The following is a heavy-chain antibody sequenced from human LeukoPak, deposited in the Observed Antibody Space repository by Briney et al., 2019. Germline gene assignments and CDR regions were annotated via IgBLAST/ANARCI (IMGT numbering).Heavy chain of an antibody. J-gene: IGHJ5*02. CDR1: GGSFSSYY. CDR2: IYYSGST. Sequence: SETLSLTCTVSGGSFSSYYWSWIRQPPGKGLEWIGYIYYSGSTNYNPSLESRVTISLDTSKNQFSLKLSSETAADTAVYYCVRAVGPVGSYDSPWGQGTLVTVSS. D-gene: IGHD1-26*01. CDR3: VRAVGPVGSYDSP. V-gene: IGHV4-59*01.